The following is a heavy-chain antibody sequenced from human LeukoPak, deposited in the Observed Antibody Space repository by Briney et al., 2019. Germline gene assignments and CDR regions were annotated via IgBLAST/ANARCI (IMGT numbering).Heavy chain of an antibody. Sequence: GGSLRLSCAASGFTFSSYSMNWVRQAPGKGLEWVSSISSSSSYIYYADSVKGRFTISRDNAKNSLYLQMNSLRAEDTAVYYCARITILEESYYVADYWGQGTLVTVSS. CDR2: ISSSSSYI. V-gene: IGHV3-21*01. D-gene: IGHD3-10*02. CDR3: ARITILEESYYVADY. J-gene: IGHJ4*02. CDR1: GFTFSSYS.